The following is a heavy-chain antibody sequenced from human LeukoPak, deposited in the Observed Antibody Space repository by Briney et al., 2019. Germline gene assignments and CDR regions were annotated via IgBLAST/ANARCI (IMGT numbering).Heavy chain of an antibody. D-gene: IGHD3-22*01. Sequence: PGGSLRLSCAASGFTFSTYSMNWVRQAPGKGLEWVSSISSGSSYIYYADSVKGRFTISRDNSKNTLYLQMNSLRAEDTAVYYCAKDPTGYYYDSSDYYGGYWGQGTLVTVSS. J-gene: IGHJ4*02. CDR3: AKDPTGYYYDSSDYYGGY. V-gene: IGHV3-21*01. CDR2: ISSGSSYI. CDR1: GFTFSTYS.